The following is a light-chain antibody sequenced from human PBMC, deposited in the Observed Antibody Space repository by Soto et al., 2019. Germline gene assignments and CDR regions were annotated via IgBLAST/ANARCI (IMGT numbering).Light chain of an antibody. CDR3: QQYYSTTPT. Sequence: DIVMTQSPDSLAVSLGERATINCKSSQSVLYSSNNKNYLAWYQQKPGQPPKLLIYWASTRESGVPDRFSGSGSGTDFPLTSSSLQAEDVAVYYCQQYYSTTPTFGQGTRLEIK. CDR1: QSVLYSSNNKNY. CDR2: WAS. J-gene: IGKJ5*01. V-gene: IGKV4-1*01.